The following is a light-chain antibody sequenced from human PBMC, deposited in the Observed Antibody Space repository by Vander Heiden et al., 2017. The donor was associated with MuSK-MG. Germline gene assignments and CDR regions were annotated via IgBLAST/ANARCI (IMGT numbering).Light chain of an antibody. CDR3: HQVNSSPIT. J-gene: IGKJ4*01. V-gene: IGKV1-13*02. CDR1: QGISNA. CDR2: DAS. Sequence: AIQLTQSPSSLSASVGDRVTISCRASQGISNALAWYLQNPGKPPKLLIYDASSLESGVPSRFSGSGSGTDFTLTISSLQPEDFATYYCHQVNSSPITFGGGTKVEIK.